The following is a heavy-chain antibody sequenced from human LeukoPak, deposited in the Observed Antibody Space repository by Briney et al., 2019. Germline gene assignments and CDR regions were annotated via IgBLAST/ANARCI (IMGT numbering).Heavy chain of an antibody. CDR1: RYSISSGYY. Sequence: SETLSLTCSVSRYSISSGYYWAWIRQPPGKGLEWIGSIYSSGSTNYNPSLKSRVTISVDTSKNQFSLKLSSVTAADTAVYYCARGGYCGGDCYFYYWGQGTLVTVSS. J-gene: IGHJ4*02. V-gene: IGHV4-38-2*02. CDR3: ARGGYCGGDCYFYY. CDR2: IYSSGST. D-gene: IGHD2-21*02.